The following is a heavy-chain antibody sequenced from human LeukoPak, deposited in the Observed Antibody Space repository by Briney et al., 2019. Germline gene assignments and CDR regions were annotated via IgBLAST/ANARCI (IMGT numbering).Heavy chain of an antibody. CDR2: ISNSGNTI. CDR1: GFTFSSYE. V-gene: IGHV3-48*03. Sequence: GGSLRLSCAASGFTFSSYEMNWVRQAPGKGLEWVSYISNSGNTIYYADSVKGRFTITRENAKNSLYLKMNSLRAEDTAVYYCARRIAAAGRSFDYWGQGTLVTVSS. J-gene: IGHJ4*02. CDR3: ARRIAAAGRSFDY. D-gene: IGHD6-13*01.